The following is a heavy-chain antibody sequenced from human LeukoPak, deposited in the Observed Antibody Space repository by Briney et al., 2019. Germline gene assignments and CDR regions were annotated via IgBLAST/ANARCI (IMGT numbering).Heavy chain of an antibody. CDR2: IKSKTDGRTT. CDR3: TTEYYYDSSGYRTFDY. D-gene: IGHD3-22*01. Sequence: NPGGSLRLSCAASGFTFSNAWMSWVRQAPGMGLEWVGRIKSKTDGRTTEHSEAVIRRFPISRDDSKNTLYLQMNSLKTEDTAVYYCTTEYYYDSSGYRTFDYWGQGTLVTVSS. CDR1: GFTFSNAW. J-gene: IGHJ4*02. V-gene: IGHV3-15*01.